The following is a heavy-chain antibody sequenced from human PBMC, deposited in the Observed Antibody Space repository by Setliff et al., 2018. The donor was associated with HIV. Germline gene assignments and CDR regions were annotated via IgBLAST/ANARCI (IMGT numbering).Heavy chain of an antibody. Sequence: PSETLSLTCTVSSGSISTYYWTWIRQPPGKGLEYIGYIYYTGSTDYNPSLNGRVTISIDMSKSQFSLKLNSVTAADTAVYYCARDRLDGYNSGFDYWGQGTLVTVSS. D-gene: IGHD5-12*01. CDR1: SGSISTYY. CDR3: ARDRLDGYNSGFDY. V-gene: IGHV4-59*01. CDR2: IYYTGST. J-gene: IGHJ4*02.